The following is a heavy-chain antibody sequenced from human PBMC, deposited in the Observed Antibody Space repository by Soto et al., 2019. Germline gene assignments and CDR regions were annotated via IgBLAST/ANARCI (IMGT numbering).Heavy chain of an antibody. CDR3: ARVSGSGDGAGY. J-gene: IGHJ4*02. D-gene: IGHD1-26*01. V-gene: IGHV1-18*01. Sequence: QVQLVQSGAEVKKPGASVKVSCKASGYTFTSYGISWVRQAPGQGLEWMGWISAYNGNTNYAQKFQGRVTITADKSTSTAYVELSSLRSEDTAVYYCARVSGSGDGAGYWGQGTLVTVSS. CDR1: GYTFTSYG. CDR2: ISAYNGNT.